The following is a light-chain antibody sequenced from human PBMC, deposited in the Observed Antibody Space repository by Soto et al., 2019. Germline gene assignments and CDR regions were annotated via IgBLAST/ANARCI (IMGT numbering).Light chain of an antibody. Sequence: DIQMTQSPSSLSASVGDRVTITCRASQGISNYLAWYQQKPGKVPKLLIYAASTLQSGVPSRFSGSGSGTDFTLTISSLQPEDVATYYCQKYDSLYTFGQGTKVDIK. V-gene: IGKV1-27*01. CDR1: QGISNY. J-gene: IGKJ2*01. CDR2: AAS. CDR3: QKYDSLYT.